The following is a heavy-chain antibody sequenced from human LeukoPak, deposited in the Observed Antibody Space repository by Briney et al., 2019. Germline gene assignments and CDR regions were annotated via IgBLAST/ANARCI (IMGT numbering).Heavy chain of an antibody. Sequence: PAETLSLTCAGYGGSFSGYYWSWIRQPPGKGLEWIWEINHSGSTNYNPSLKSRVTISVDTSKNPFSLKLSSVTAADTAVYYCARGLWFGDTPPGYSGQGTLVTVSS. CDR1: GGSFSGYY. CDR2: INHSGST. V-gene: IGHV4-34*01. J-gene: IGHJ4*02. CDR3: ARGLWFGDTPPGY. D-gene: IGHD3-10*01.